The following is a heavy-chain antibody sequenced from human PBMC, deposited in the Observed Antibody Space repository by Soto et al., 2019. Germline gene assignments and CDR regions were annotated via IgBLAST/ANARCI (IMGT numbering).Heavy chain of an antibody. Sequence: PGGSLSLSCAVPGFTFENYAMKWVCRAPGQGLEWVSSISNIGGQTYYADSVKGRFTIPRDMSKKTVHLRMNNLRADDTGVYFCAIERWGCRYVILGVYIYFVPWGKGT. CDR2: ISNIGGQT. CDR3: AIERWGCRYVILGVYIYFVP. CDR1: GFTFENYA. V-gene: IGHV3-23*01. J-gene: IGHJ5*02. D-gene: IGHD3-9*01.